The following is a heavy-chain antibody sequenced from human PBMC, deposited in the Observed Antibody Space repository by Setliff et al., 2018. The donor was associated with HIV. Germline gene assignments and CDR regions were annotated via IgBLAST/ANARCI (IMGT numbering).Heavy chain of an antibody. Sequence: SETLSLTCTVSGVSISNYYWSWIRQPAGKGLEWIGHIYTSGNSRYTNYNSSLESRVAISLDTSSNQFSLKLSSVTAADTAVYHCAREREAWSAYDSWGQGTLVTAPQ. V-gene: IGHV4-4*07. CDR3: AREREAWSAYDS. CDR2: IYTSGNSRYT. CDR1: GVSISNYY. J-gene: IGHJ5*02. D-gene: IGHD3-3*01.